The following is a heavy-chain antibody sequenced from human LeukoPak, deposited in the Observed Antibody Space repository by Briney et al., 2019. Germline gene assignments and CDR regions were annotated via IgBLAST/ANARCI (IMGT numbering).Heavy chain of an antibody. Sequence: GGSLRLSCAASGFTFSSYWMSWVRQAPGKGLEWVANIKEDGSDKNYVDSVRGRFTISRDNAKNSLYLQMNSLRAEDTAVYYCARDSAGVPFDYWGQGTLVTVSS. CDR1: GFTFSSYW. V-gene: IGHV3-7*04. D-gene: IGHD3-10*01. J-gene: IGHJ4*02. CDR3: ARDSAGVPFDY. CDR2: IKEDGSDK.